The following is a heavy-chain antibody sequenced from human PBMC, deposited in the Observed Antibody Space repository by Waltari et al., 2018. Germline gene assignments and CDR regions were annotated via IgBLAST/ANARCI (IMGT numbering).Heavy chain of an antibody. CDR1: GGSFSGYY. J-gene: IGHJ4*02. D-gene: IGHD3-22*01. V-gene: IGHV4-34*01. CDR2: INHSGST. Sequence: QVQLQQWGAGLLKPSETLSLTCAVYGGSFSGYYWSWIRQPPGKGLEWIGEINHSGSTNYNPSLKSRVTISVDTSKNQFSLKLSAVTAADTAVYYCASRQQGSYDSSGYHYWGQGTLVTVSS. CDR3: ASRQQGSYDSSGYHY.